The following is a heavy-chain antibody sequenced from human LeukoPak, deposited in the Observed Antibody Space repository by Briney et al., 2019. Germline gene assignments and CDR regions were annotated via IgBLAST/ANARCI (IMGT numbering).Heavy chain of an antibody. D-gene: IGHD2-15*01. J-gene: IGHJ4*02. CDR2: IYHSGSS. CDR3: ARGPPIVVVVAAAKKIFDY. Sequence: KPSETLSLTCTVSGYSISSGYYWGWIRQPPGKGLEWIGGIYHSGSSYYNPSLKSRVTISVDKTKNKFSLKLSSVTAAHTAVYYCARGPPIVVVVAAAKKIFDYWGQGTLVTVSS. CDR1: GYSISSGYY. V-gene: IGHV4-38-2*02.